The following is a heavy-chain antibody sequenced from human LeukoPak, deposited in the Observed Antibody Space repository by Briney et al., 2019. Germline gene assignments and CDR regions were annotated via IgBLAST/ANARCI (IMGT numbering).Heavy chain of an antibody. Sequence: GGSLRLSCSASGFTFSSYAMHWVRQAPGKGLEYVTAISSNGGSTYYADSVKGRFTISRDNSKNTLYLQMSSLRAEDTAVYYCARVRALAGANWYFDLWGRGTLVTVSS. D-gene: IGHD4/OR15-4a*01. CDR1: GFTFSSYA. CDR3: ARVRALAGANWYFDL. CDR2: ISSNGGST. V-gene: IGHV3-64D*09. J-gene: IGHJ2*01.